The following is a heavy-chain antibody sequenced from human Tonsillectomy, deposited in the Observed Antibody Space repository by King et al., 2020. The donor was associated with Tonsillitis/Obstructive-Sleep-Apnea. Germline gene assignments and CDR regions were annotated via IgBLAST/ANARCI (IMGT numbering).Heavy chain of an antibody. CDR2: TRNKANSYTT. CDR1: GFTFSDHY. J-gene: IGHJ4*02. V-gene: IGHV3-72*01. Sequence: VQLVESGGGLVQPGGSLRLSCAASGFTFSDHYMDWVRQAPGKGLEWVGRTRNKANSYTTEYAASVKGRFTISRDDSKNSLYLQMNSLKTEDTAVYYCASEAEGYDSSGYYYVGIDYCGQGTLVTVSS. CDR3: ASEAEGYDSSGYYYVGIDY. D-gene: IGHD3-22*01.